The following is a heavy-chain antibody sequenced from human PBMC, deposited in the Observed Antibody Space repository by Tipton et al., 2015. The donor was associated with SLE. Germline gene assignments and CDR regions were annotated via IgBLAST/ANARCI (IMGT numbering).Heavy chain of an antibody. D-gene: IGHD6-13*01. V-gene: IGHV4-59*01. Sequence: LRLSCTVSGGSISSYYWSRIRQPPGKGLEWIGYIYYSGSTNYNPSLKSRVTISVDTSKNQFSLKLSSVTAADAAVYYCAREGDSSSWYARGHYGMDVWGQGTTVTVSS. CDR3: AREGDSSSWYARGHYGMDV. CDR1: GGSISSYY. CDR2: IYYSGST. J-gene: IGHJ6*02.